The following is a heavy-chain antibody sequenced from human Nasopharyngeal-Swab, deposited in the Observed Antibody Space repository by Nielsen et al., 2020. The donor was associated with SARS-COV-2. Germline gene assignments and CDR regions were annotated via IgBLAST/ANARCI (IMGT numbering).Heavy chain of an antibody. CDR3: ARTNDYYDSSGYPY. CDR1: GFTFSSYT. V-gene: IGHV3-48*04. J-gene: IGHJ4*02. CDR2: ISRSSGTL. Sequence: GESLKISCAASGFTFSSYTMNWVRQAPGKGLEWVAYISRSSGTLYYADSVKGRFTISRDNAKNSLYLQMNSLRAEDTAVYYCARTNDYYDSSGYPYWGQGTLVTVSS. D-gene: IGHD3-22*01.